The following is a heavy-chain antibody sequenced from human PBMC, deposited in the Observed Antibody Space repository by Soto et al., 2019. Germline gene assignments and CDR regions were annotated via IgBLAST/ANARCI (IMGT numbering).Heavy chain of an antibody. D-gene: IGHD6-6*01. CDR1: GFTFDDYA. J-gene: IGHJ4*02. Sequence: EVQLVESGGGLVQPGRSLRLSCAASGFTFDDYAMHWVRQAPGKGLEWVSGISWNSGSIGYADSVKGRFTIFRDNAKNSLYLQMNSLRAEDTALYYCAKDHRGQPQLAYFDYWGQGTLVTVSS. CDR3: AKDHRGQPQLAYFDY. V-gene: IGHV3-9*01. CDR2: ISWNSGSI.